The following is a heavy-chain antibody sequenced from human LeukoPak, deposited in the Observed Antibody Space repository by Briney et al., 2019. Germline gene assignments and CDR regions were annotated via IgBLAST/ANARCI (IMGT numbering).Heavy chain of an antibody. J-gene: IGHJ3*02. CDR3: VLNSRMVRDDAFDI. CDR1: GGTFSSYA. V-gene: IGHV1-69*01. D-gene: IGHD3-10*01. CDR2: IIPIFGTA. Sequence: ASVKVSCKASGGTFSSYAISWVRQAPGQGLEWMGGIIPIFGTANYAQKFQGRVTITADESTSTAYMELSSLRSEDTAVYYCVLNSRMVRDDAFDIWAKGQWSPSLQ.